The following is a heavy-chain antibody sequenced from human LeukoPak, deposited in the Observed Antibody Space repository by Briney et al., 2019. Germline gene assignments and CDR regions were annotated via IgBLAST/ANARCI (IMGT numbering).Heavy chain of an antibody. J-gene: IGHJ4*02. CDR3: AKDLGSYYDSTALDY. CDR1: GFTFSSYG. V-gene: IGHV3-30*02. CDR2: IRYDGSNK. Sequence: PGGSLRLSCAASGFTFSSYGMHWVRQAPGKGLEWVAFIRYDGSNKYYADSVKGRFTISRDNSKNTLYLQMNSLRAEDTAVYYCAKDLGSYYDSTALDYWGQGTLITVSS. D-gene: IGHD3-22*01.